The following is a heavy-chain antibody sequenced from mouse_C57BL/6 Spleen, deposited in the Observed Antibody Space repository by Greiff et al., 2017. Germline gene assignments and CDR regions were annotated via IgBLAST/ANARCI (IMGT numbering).Heavy chain of an antibody. D-gene: IGHD2-1*01. CDR1: GYTFTSYW. J-gene: IGHJ4*01. Sequence: QVQLQQPGAELVRPGSSVKLSCKASGYTFTSYWMDWVKQRPGQGLEWIGNIYPSDSETHYNQKFKDKATLTVDKSSSTAYMHLSSLTSEDSAVYYCARSGNYDAMDYWGQGTSVTVSS. V-gene: IGHV1-61*01. CDR2: IYPSDSET. CDR3: ARSGNYDAMDY.